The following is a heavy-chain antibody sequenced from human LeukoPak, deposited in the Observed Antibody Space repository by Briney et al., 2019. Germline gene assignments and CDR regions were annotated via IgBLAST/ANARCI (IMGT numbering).Heavy chain of an antibody. D-gene: IGHD6-13*01. CDR1: GGSFSGYY. CDR2: INHSGST. V-gene: IGHV4-34*01. J-gene: IGHJ4*02. CDR3: ARGPSIAAAGTRGYYFDY. Sequence: PSETLSLTXAVYGGSFSGYYWSWIRQAPGKGLEWLGEINHSGSTNYNPSLKSRVTISVDTSKNQFSLKLSSVTAADTAVYYCARGPSIAAAGTRGYYFDYWGQGTLVTVSS.